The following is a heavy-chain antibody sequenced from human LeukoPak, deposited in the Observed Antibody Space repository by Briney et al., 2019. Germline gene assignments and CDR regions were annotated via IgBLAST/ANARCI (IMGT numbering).Heavy chain of an antibody. CDR2: IRGSGGST. V-gene: IGHV3-23*01. CDR3: SCREADY. J-gene: IGHJ4*02. D-gene: IGHD5-24*01. Sequence: GGSLRLSCAASGFTFSTYAMSWVRQAPGKELEWVSGIRGSGGSTYYADSVKGRFTISRDNSKNTLYLQMNSLRTEDTAVYYCSCREADYWGQGTLVTVSS. CDR1: GFTFSTYA.